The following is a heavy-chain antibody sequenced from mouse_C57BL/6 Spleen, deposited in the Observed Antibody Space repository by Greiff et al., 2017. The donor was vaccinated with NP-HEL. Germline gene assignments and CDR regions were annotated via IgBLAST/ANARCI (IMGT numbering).Heavy chain of an antibody. J-gene: IGHJ3*01. Sequence: EVKVVESGAELVKPGASVKLSCTASGFNIKDYYMHWVKQRTEQGLEWIGRIVPEDGETKYAPKFQGKATITADTSSNTAYLQLSSLTSEDTAVYYCAFERGFAYWGQGTLVTVSA. CDR2: IVPEDGET. V-gene: IGHV14-2*01. CDR3: AFERGFAY. CDR1: GFNIKDYY.